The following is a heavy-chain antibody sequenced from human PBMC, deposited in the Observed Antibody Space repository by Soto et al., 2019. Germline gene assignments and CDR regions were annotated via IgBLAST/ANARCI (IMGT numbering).Heavy chain of an antibody. V-gene: IGHV1-69*01. D-gene: IGHD5-18*01. Sequence: QVQLVQSGAEVKKPGSSVKVSCKASGGTFSSYAISWVRQAPGQGLEWMGGIIPIFGTANYAQKFQGRVTITADESTSTASMELSSLRSEDTAVYYCASPDTAIPGPYYYGMDVWGQGTTVTVSS. CDR3: ASPDTAIPGPYYYGMDV. CDR1: GGTFSSYA. J-gene: IGHJ6*02. CDR2: IIPIFGTA.